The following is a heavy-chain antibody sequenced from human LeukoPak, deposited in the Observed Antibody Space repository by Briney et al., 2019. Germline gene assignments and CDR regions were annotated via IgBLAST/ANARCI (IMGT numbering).Heavy chain of an antibody. J-gene: IGHJ4*02. CDR1: GGSISSYY. CDR2: IAYSGST. CDR3: ARRSLFGDYVDY. V-gene: IGHV4-59*01. D-gene: IGHD3-10*01. Sequence: SETLSLTCSVSGGSISSYYWSWIRLPPGKGLEWIGYIAYSGSTNYSPSLRGRVTISVDTSKNQFSLKLNSVTTADTAVYYCARRSLFGDYVDYWGQGTLVTVSS.